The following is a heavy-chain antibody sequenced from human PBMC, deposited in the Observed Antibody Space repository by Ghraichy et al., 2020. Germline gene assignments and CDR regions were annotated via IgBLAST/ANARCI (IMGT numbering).Heavy chain of an antibody. D-gene: IGHD1-26*01. Sequence: VGSLRLSCAASGFLFSSSALSWVRQAPGKGLEWVSGVSPGGGLTYYADSVKGRFTISRDNSDSTLFLQMNNLRAEDTATYYCAKDMDGGSYYELEHWGQGALVTVSS. CDR2: VSPGGGLT. V-gene: IGHV3-23*01. J-gene: IGHJ4*02. CDR3: AKDMDGGSYYELEH. CDR1: GFLFSSSA.